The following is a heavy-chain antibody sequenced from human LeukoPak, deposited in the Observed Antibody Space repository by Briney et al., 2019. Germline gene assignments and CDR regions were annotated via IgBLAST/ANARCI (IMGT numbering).Heavy chain of an antibody. D-gene: IGHD3-10*02. CDR2: ISDSGGST. V-gene: IGHV3-23*01. Sequence: PGGSLRLSCVDSGFNFGSYAMSWVCQVPGKGLEWVSGISDSGGSTYYTDSVKGRFTISRDNSKNTLYLQMNSLRAEDTAVYYCASRQGLGWHYVNWGQGTLVTVSS. J-gene: IGHJ4*02. CDR3: ASRQGLGWHYVN. CDR1: GFNFGSYA.